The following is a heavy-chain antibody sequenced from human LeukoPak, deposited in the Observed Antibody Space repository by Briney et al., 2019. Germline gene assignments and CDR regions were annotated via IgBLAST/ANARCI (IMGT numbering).Heavy chain of an antibody. Sequence: GRSLRLSCAASGFTFSSYAMHWVRQAPGKGLEWVAVISYDGSNKYYADSVKGRFTISRDNSKNTLYLQMNSLRAEGTAVYYCARDVGYYFDYWGQGTLVTVSS. V-gene: IGHV3-30*04. CDR2: ISYDGSNK. J-gene: IGHJ4*02. CDR3: ARDVGYYFDY. D-gene: IGHD3-10*01. CDR1: GFTFSSYA.